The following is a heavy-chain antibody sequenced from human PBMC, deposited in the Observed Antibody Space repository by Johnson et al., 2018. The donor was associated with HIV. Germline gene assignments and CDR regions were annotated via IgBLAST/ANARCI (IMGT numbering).Heavy chain of an antibody. CDR1: GFTFSSYD. CDR3: ARGGGS. J-gene: IGHJ3*01. Sequence: VQLVESGGGWVQPGGSLRLSCAASGFTFSSYDMHWVRQTTGKVLQWVSGIGTAGDTYYSGSVKGRFTISRENAKNSLYLQMNSLRAEDTAVYYCARGGGSWGQGTMVTVSS. V-gene: IGHV3-13*01. D-gene: IGHD3-16*01. CDR2: IGTAGDT.